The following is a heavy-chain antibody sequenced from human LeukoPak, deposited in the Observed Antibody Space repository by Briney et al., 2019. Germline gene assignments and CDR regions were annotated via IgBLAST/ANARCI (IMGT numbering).Heavy chain of an antibody. Sequence: ASVKVSCKASGYTFTDLTINWVRQAPGQGLEWMGGIIPIFATTNYAQEFQGRVSITADEFTSTVYMELTSLRSDDTGVYYCARGPPLTYDHTPEGYYHYYMDVWGKGTTIIISS. D-gene: IGHD1-14*01. CDR2: IIPIFATT. J-gene: IGHJ6*03. CDR1: GYTFTDLT. V-gene: IGHV1-69*13. CDR3: ARGPPLTYDHTPEGYYHYYMDV.